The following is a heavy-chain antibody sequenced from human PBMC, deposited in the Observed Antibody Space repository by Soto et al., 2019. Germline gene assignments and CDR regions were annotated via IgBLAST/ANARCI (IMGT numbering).Heavy chain of an antibody. J-gene: IGHJ6*02. CDR1: GFTFSSYS. CDR2: ISSSSSYI. V-gene: IGHV3-21*01. D-gene: IGHD3-3*01. Sequence: GGSLRLSCAASGFTFSSYSMNWVRQAPGKGLEWVSSISSSSSYIYYADSVKGRFTISRDNAKNSLYLQMNSLRAEDTAVYYCARFLYYDFWSGSHPHHGMDVWGQGTTVTVSS. CDR3: ARFLYYDFWSGSHPHHGMDV.